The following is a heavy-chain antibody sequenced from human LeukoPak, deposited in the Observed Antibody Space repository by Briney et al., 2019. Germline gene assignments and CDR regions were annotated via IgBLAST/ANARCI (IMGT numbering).Heavy chain of an antibody. CDR3: ARGRDGYNFDY. CDR1: GFTFSSYD. Sequence: GGSLRLSCAASGFTFSSYDMHWVRQATGKGLEWVSAIGTAGDTYYPGSAKGRFTISRENAKNSLYLQMNSLRAGDTAVYYCARGRDGYNFDYWGQGTLVTVSS. D-gene: IGHD5-24*01. CDR2: IGTAGDT. V-gene: IGHV3-13*01. J-gene: IGHJ4*02.